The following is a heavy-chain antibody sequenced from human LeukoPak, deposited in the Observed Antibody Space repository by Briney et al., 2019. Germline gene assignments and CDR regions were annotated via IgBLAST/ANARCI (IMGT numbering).Heavy chain of an antibody. CDR3: ATIKRGDIYGYFDF. CDR1: GGTISSHY. Sequence: SETLSLTCTVSGGTISSHYWSWLRQPPGKGLEWIAYLYDSVRTKDNPSLKGRVTLSAHTSKNQHSLRLSSVTAADTAVYYCATIKRGDIYGYFDFWGQGILVTVSS. D-gene: IGHD5-18*01. CDR2: LYDSVRT. J-gene: IGHJ4*02. V-gene: IGHV4-59*11.